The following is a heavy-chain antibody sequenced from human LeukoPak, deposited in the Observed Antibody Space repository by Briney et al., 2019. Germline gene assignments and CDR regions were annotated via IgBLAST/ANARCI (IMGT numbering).Heavy chain of an antibody. CDR3: AATEGGSGSFYTNYYFDY. D-gene: IGHD3-10*01. V-gene: IGHV1-69*13. Sequence: ASVKVSCKASGGAFSSYALSWVRLAPGQGLEYVGLINPVFGTTDYAQKFQGRVTVSADEITSTVYMELSSLRSEDTAIYFCAATEGGSGSFYTNYYFDYWGQGTLVTVSS. CDR1: GGAFSSYA. J-gene: IGHJ4*02. CDR2: INPVFGTT.